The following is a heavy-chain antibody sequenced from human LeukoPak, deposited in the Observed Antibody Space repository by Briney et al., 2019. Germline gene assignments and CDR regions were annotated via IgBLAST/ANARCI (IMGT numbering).Heavy chain of an antibody. V-gene: IGHV4-39*07. D-gene: IGHD5-18*01. CDR3: ARECTDTAMINDYYYYMDV. CDR2: IYYSGST. CDR1: GGSISSSSYY. J-gene: IGHJ6*03. Sequence: SETLSLTCTVSGGSISSSSYYWGWIRQPPGKGLEWIGSIYYSGSTYYNPSLKSRVTISVDTSKNQFSLKLSSVTAADTAVYYCARECTDTAMINDYYYYMDVWGKGTTVTVSS.